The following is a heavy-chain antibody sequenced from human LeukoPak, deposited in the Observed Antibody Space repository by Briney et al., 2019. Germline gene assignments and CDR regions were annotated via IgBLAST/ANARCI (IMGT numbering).Heavy chain of an antibody. CDR2: ISYDGSNK. D-gene: IGHD3-22*01. V-gene: IGHV3-30*18. CDR3: AKPPPVWYDSSGYDYFDY. Sequence: PGGSLRLSCAASGFTFSSYGMHWVRQAPGKGLEWVAVISYDGSNKYYADSVKGRFTISRDNSKNTLYLQMNSLRAEDTAVYYCAKPPPVWYDSSGYDYFDYWGQGTLVTVSS. CDR1: GFTFSSYG. J-gene: IGHJ4*02.